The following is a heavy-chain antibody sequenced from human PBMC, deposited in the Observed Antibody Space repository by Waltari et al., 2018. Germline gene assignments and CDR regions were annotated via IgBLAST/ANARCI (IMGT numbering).Heavy chain of an antibody. CDR2: INHSGST. J-gene: IGHJ6*02. CDR3: ARGRAAAKGYYYYGMDV. D-gene: IGHD2-2*01. CDR1: GGSFSGYY. Sequence: QVQLQQWGAGLLTPSETLSLTCAVSGGSFSGYYWSWIRQPPGKGLEWIGEINHSGSTNYNPSLKSRVTISVDTSKNQFSLKLSSVTAADTAVYYCARGRAAAKGYYYYGMDVWGQGTTVTVSS. V-gene: IGHV4-34*01.